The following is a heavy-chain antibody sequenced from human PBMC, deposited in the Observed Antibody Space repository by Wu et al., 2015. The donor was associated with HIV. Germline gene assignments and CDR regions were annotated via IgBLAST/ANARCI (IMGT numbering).Heavy chain of an antibody. D-gene: IGHD1-1*01. Sequence: QVQLVQSGAEVKKPGSSVNVSCQAFGGTFSGYAVNWVRQAPGQGLEWMGGIIPVFGTTSYAQKFRGRVTITTDASTNTAYMELTGLRSADTAVYYCAGGILVRGSERWFDPWGQGTLATVSS. J-gene: IGHJ5*02. CDR3: AGGILVRGSERWFDP. CDR2: IIPVFGTT. V-gene: IGHV1-69*05. CDR1: GGTFSGYA.